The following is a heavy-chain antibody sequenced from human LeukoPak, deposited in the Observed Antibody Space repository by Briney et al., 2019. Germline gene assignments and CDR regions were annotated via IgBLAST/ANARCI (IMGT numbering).Heavy chain of an antibody. J-gene: IGHJ6*03. D-gene: IGHD1-1*01. CDR3: ARSELDRYNWNDGYYYYYYMDV. V-gene: IGHV4-4*07. Sequence: PSETLSLTCTVSGGSISSYYWSWIRQPAGKGLEWIGRIYTSGSTNYNPSLKSRVTMSVDTSKNQFSLKLSSVTAADTAVYYCARSELDRYNWNDGYYYYYYMDVWGKGTTVTVSS. CDR1: GGSISSYY. CDR2: IYTSGST.